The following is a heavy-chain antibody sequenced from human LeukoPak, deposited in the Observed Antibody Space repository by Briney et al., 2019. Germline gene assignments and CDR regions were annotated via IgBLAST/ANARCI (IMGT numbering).Heavy chain of an antibody. CDR3: ARGLSRSDSTPKYFDY. J-gene: IGHJ4*02. V-gene: IGHV4-34*01. CDR1: GGSFSGYY. Sequence: PSETLSLICAVYGGSFSGYYWSWIRQPPGKGLEWIGEINHSGSTNYNPSLKSRVTITVDTSRNQFSLKLSSVTAADTAAYYCARGLSRSDSTPKYFDYWGQGTLVTVSS. D-gene: IGHD2-21*01. CDR2: INHSGST.